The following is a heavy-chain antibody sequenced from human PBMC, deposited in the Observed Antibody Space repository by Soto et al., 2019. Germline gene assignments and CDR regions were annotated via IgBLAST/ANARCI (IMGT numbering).Heavy chain of an antibody. D-gene: IGHD3-22*01. J-gene: IGHJ4*02. CDR3: ARNYYDSGGGFDY. CDR1: GFSFSNYA. CDR2: IGSDTSYI. V-gene: IGHV3-21*04. Sequence: GGSLRLSCTASGFSFSNYAVTWVRQAPGKGLEWVSSIGSDTSYIYYADSVKGRFTISRDNSKNTLYLQMNSLRAEDTAVYYCARNYYDSGGGFDYWGQGTLVTVSS.